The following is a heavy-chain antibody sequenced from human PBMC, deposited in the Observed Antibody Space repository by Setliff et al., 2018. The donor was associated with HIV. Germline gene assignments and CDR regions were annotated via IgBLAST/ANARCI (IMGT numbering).Heavy chain of an antibody. CDR3: ARGRKKTLAVSGTRYFDF. CDR2: ITHSGST. Sequence: LSLTCAVYGGSFTDFYWTFIRQSPGKGLEWIGEITHSGSTTYDPSLKSRITVSVDTSKNQFSLKLTSVTAADMGVYYCARGRKKTLAVSGTRYFDFWGQGTLVTVS. CDR1: GGSFTDFY. V-gene: IGHV4-34*01. D-gene: IGHD6-19*01. J-gene: IGHJ4*02.